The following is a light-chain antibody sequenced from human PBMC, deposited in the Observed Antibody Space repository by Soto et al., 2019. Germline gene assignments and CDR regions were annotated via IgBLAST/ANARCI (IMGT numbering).Light chain of an antibody. CDR2: EVS. J-gene: IGLJ1*01. CDR3: SSYTSSSTLV. CDR1: SSDVGGYNY. Sequence: QSALTQPASVSGSPGQSITISCTGTSSDVGGYNYVSWYQQHPGKAPKLMIYEVSNRPSGVSNRFSGSKSGNTASLTISGLQAEDEADYYCSSYTSSSTLVFGPGTKVNVL. V-gene: IGLV2-14*01.